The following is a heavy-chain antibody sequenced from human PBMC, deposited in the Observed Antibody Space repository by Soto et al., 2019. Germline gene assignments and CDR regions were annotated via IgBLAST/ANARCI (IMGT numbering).Heavy chain of an antibody. CDR1: GYTFTSYY. D-gene: IGHD6-19*01. V-gene: IGHV1-46*01. Sequence: ASVKVSCKASGYTFTSYYMHWVRQAPGQGLEWMGIINPSGGSTSYAQKFQGRVTMTRDTSTSAVYMELSSLRSEDTAVYYCARVMIAVAGPYYYYYGMDVWGQGTTVTRSS. CDR2: INPSGGST. CDR3: ARVMIAVAGPYYYYYGMDV. J-gene: IGHJ6*01.